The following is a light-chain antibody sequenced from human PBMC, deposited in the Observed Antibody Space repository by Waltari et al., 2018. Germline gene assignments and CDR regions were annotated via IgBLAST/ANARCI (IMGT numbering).Light chain of an antibody. V-gene: IGLV2-14*03. Sequence: QSALTQPASVSGSPGQSITISCTGTRSHCCGYNYFPWYQQHPGKAPKLIIYDVSNRPSGVSNRFSGSRSGNTASLTISGLQTEDEADYYCISYTSSSTWVFGGGTKLTVL. CDR3: ISYTSSSTWV. J-gene: IGLJ3*02. CDR2: DVS. CDR1: RSHCCGYNY.